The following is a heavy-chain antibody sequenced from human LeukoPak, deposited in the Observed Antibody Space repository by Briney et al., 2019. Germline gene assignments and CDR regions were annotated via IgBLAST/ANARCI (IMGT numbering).Heavy chain of an antibody. J-gene: IGHJ4*02. CDR3: ARRHRELAQLDY. D-gene: IGHD1-26*01. CDR2: INPNSGGT. CDR1: GYTFTGYY. V-gene: IGHV1-2*06. Sequence: ASVKVSCKASGYTFTGYYMHWARQAPGQGLEWMGRINPNSGGTNYAQKFQGRVTMTRDTSISTAYMELSRLRSDDTAVYYCARRHRELAQLDYWGQGTLVTVSS.